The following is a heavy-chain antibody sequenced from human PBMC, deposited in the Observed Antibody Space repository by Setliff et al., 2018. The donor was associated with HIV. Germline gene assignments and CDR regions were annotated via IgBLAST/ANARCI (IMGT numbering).Heavy chain of an antibody. CDR2: IRYDGDNK. Sequence: GSLRLSCAASGFTFSGYGMYWVRQAPGKGLEWVAFIRYDGDNKYYADSVKGRFTISRDNSKNTLYLQMNSLRAKDAAVYYCAKAFGYCSGGSCPVLLDVWGKGTTVTVSS. J-gene: IGHJ6*04. D-gene: IGHD2-15*01. CDR3: AKAFGYCSGGSCPVLLDV. V-gene: IGHV3-30*02. CDR1: GFTFSGYG.